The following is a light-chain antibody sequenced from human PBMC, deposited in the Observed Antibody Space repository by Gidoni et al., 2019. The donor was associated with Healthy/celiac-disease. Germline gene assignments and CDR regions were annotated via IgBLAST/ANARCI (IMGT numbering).Light chain of an antibody. CDR3: QQYYSTPYT. J-gene: IGKJ2*01. V-gene: IGKV4-1*01. Sequence: DIVMTQSPDSLAVSLGERATINCKSSQSVLYSSKNKNYLAWYQQKAGQPPKLLIYWASTRESGVPDRFSGSGSGTDFTLTISSLQAEDVAVYYCQQYYSTPYTFXQXTKLXIK. CDR2: WAS. CDR1: QSVLYSSKNKNY.